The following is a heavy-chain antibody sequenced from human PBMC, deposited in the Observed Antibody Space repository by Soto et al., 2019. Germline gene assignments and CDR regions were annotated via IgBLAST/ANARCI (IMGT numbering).Heavy chain of an antibody. V-gene: IGHV1-58*01. J-gene: IGHJ5*02. D-gene: IGHD3-10*01. Sequence: SVKVSCKASGFTFTSSAVQWVRQARGQRLEWIGWIVVGSGNTNYAQKFQERVTITRDMSTSTAYMELSSLRSEDTAVYYCAADFSAGGRFDPWGQGTLVTVS. CDR3: AADFSAGGRFDP. CDR2: IVVGSGNT. CDR1: GFTFTSSA.